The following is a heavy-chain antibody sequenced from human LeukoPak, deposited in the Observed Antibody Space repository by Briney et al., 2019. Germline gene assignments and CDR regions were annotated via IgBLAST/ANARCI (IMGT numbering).Heavy chain of an antibody. J-gene: IGHJ4*02. CDR3: ARARVAARPDFDY. D-gene: IGHD6-6*01. Sequence: GGSLRLSCAASGFTFSSYGMHWVRQAPGKGLEWVSYISSSSSTIYYADSVKGRFTISRDNAKNSLYLQMNSLRAEDTAVYYCARARVAARPDFDYWGQGTLVTVSS. V-gene: IGHV3-48*01. CDR1: GFTFSSYG. CDR2: ISSSSSTI.